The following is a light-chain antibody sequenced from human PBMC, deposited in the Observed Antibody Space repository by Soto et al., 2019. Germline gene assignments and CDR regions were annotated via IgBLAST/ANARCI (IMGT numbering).Light chain of an antibody. J-gene: IGLJ1*01. CDR2: SNN. CDR3: AAWDDSLNGYV. Sequence: QSVLTQRPSASGTPGQRVTISCSGSSSNIGSNTVNWYQQLPGTAPKPLIYSNNQRPSGVPDRFSGSKSGTSASLAISGLQSEDEADYYCAAWDDSLNGYVFGTGTKVTVL. V-gene: IGLV1-44*01. CDR1: SSNIGSNT.